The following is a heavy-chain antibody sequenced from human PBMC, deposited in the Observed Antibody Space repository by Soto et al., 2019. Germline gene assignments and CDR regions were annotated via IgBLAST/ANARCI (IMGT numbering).Heavy chain of an antibody. Sequence: QVQLQESGPGLVKPSQTLSLTCTVSGGSISSGGYYWSWIRQHPGKGLEWIGYIYYSGSTYYNPSLKSRCPISIDTSKNQFSLKLSSVTAADTAVYYCATGITDAFDIWGQGTMVTVSS. CDR3: ATGITDAFDI. CDR2: IYYSGST. CDR1: GGSISSGGYY. D-gene: IGHD3-16*01. V-gene: IGHV4-31*03. J-gene: IGHJ3*02.